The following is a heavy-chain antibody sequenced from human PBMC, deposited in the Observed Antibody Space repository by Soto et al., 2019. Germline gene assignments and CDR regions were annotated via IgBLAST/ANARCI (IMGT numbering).Heavy chain of an antibody. D-gene: IGHD6-6*01. CDR1: GGTFSSYA. J-gene: IGHJ4*02. Sequence: QVQLVQSGAEVKKPGSSVKVSCKASGGTFSSYAISWVRQAPGQGLEWMGGIIPIFGTANYAQKFQGRVTITADETTSTDYMELSSLRSEDTAVYYCASLSQAREYYFDYWGQGTLVTVSS. V-gene: IGHV1-69*01. CDR3: ASLSQAREYYFDY. CDR2: IIPIFGTA.